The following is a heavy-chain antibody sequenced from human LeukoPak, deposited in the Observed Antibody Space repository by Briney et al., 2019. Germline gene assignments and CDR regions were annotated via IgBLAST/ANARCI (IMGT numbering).Heavy chain of an antibody. CDR1: GFTVSSNF. D-gene: IGHD1-26*01. Sequence: GGSLRLSCAVSGFTVSSNFMSWVRQAPGKGPEWVSVIYTSGITYYADSVRGRFTISRDNSKNTLYLQMDSLTAEDTAEYYCAREDAGGTYSFDYWGQGTLVTVSS. CDR3: AREDAGGTYSFDY. CDR2: IYTSGIT. V-gene: IGHV3-66*01. J-gene: IGHJ4*02.